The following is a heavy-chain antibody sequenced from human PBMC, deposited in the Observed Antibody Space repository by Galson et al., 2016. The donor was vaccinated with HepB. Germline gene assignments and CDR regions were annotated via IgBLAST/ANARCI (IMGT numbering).Heavy chain of an antibody. CDR1: GDSINSTNW. CDR3: ARKSYASGSYSLDY. J-gene: IGHJ4*02. Sequence: SETLSLTCAVSGDSINSTNWWSWVRQPPGKGLEWVGEIYHSGSTNHIPSLKSRVTISLDKSKNQFSLKLSSVTAADTAVYYCARKSYASGSYSLDYWGQGTLVTVSS. D-gene: IGHD3-10*01. V-gene: IGHV4-4*02. CDR2: IYHSGST.